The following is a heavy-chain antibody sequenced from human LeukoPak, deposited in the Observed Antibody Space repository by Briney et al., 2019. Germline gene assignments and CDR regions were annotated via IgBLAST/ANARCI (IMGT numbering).Heavy chain of an antibody. V-gene: IGHV4-31*03. CDR3: ARGGDYYYYMDV. Sequence: PSQTLSLTCTVSGFSITTDGYYWRWIRQHPGKGLEWIGYMYYNGNTYYNPSLKSRITISADRSKNQFSLKLTSVTAADTAVYYCARGGDYYYYMDVWGKGTTVTVSS. CDR2: MYYNGNT. CDR1: GFSITTDGYY. J-gene: IGHJ6*03.